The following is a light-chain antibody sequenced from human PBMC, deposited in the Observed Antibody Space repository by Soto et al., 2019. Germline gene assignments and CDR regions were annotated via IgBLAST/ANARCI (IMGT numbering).Light chain of an antibody. CDR3: ATWDDSLNVV. V-gene: IGLV1-44*01. Sequence: QSVLTQSPSASGTPGQRVSISCSGSTSNIGTNTVSWYQHVPGTAPKLLIYSNDQRPSAVPGRFSGSKSGTSASLAICGLLSEDEADYYCATWDDSLNVVFGGGTKLTVL. J-gene: IGLJ2*01. CDR1: TSNIGTNT. CDR2: SND.